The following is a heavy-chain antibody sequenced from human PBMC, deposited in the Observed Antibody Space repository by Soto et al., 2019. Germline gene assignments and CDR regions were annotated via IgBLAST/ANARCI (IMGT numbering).Heavy chain of an antibody. CDR1: GFSFRTYA. Sequence: GGSLRLSCAASGFSFRTYAMGCVRQAPGKGLEWVSGISGSGGRTYYAYAMKGRFTISRDDSKNTGYLQVNSLRAEDTALYYCAKLAEAVAGTVYASWGQGTLVTVSS. J-gene: IGHJ5*02. CDR3: AKLAEAVAGTVYAS. V-gene: IGHV3-23*01. CDR2: ISGSGGRT. D-gene: IGHD6-19*01.